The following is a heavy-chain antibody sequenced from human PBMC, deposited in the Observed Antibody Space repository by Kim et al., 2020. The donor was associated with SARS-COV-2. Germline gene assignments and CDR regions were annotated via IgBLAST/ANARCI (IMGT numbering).Heavy chain of an antibody. CDR3: ASYTSAEYFQH. CDR2: A. V-gene: IGHV1-69*02. Sequence: ANYAQKCQGRVTITADKSTSTAYMELSSLRSEDTAVYYCASYTSAEYFQHWGQGTLVTVSS. D-gene: IGHD3-16*01. J-gene: IGHJ1*01.